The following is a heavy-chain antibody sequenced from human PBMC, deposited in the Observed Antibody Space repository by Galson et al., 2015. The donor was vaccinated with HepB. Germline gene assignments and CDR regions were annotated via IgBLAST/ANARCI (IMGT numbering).Heavy chain of an antibody. Sequence: SLRLSCAASGFTLSGYWMSWVRQAPGKGLEWVANINQHGSQKYYVDSMKGRFTISRDNAKNSLNLQVNSLRAEDTAVYFCARALRYSWAYYFDFWGQGTLVTVSS. D-gene: IGHD3-9*01. CDR2: INQHGSQK. V-gene: IGHV3-7*03. J-gene: IGHJ4*02. CDR1: GFTLSGYW. CDR3: ARALRYSWAYYFDF.